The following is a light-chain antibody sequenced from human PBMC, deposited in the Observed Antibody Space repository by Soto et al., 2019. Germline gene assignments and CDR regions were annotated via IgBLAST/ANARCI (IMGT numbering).Light chain of an antibody. Sequence: QSVLTQPPSVSGAPGRRVTISCTGSSSNIGAGYDVNWYQLHPETAPKLLIFGDSNRPSGVPDRFAGSKSGTSASLVITGLQADDEADYYCQSNDNGLSGSNVFGTGTKVTVL. CDR3: QSNDNGLSGSNV. CDR1: SSNIGAGYD. V-gene: IGLV1-40*01. J-gene: IGLJ1*01. CDR2: GDS.